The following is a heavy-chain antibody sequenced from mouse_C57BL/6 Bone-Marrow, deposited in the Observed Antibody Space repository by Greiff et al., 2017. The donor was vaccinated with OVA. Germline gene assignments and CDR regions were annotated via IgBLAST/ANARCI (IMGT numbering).Heavy chain of an antibody. CDR3: TSYYSNYLDY. Sequence: EVHLVESGGGLVQPGGSMKLSCAASGFTYSDAWMDWVRQSPEKGLEWVAEIRNKANNHATYYAESVKGRFTISRDDSKSSVYLQMNSLRAEDTGIYYCTSYYSNYLDYWGQGTTLTVSS. V-gene: IGHV6-6*01. D-gene: IGHD2-5*01. J-gene: IGHJ2*01. CDR2: IRNKANNHAT. CDR1: GFTYSDAW.